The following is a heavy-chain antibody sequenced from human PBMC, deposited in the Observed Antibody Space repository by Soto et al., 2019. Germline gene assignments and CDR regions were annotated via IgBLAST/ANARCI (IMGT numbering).Heavy chain of an antibody. Sequence: SVSHAWMNWVRQAPGKGLEWVGRIKSKADGGTTDYAAPVKGRFTISRDDSKNTLYLQVNILKTEDTAVFYCTAYFYGSGWVGGFDYWGQGTLVTVSS. D-gene: IGHD3-10*01. CDR2: IKSKADGGTT. CDR3: TAYFYGSGWVGGFDY. CDR1: SVSHAW. V-gene: IGHV3-15*07. J-gene: IGHJ4*02.